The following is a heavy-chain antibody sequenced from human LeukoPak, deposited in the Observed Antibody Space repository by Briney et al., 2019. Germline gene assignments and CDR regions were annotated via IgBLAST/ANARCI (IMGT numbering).Heavy chain of an antibody. CDR1: GGSVSSSGYY. V-gene: IGHV4-39*01. J-gene: IGHJ4*02. CDR3: ARQYGLPTFVH. CDR2: IYYSGST. Sequence: SETLSLTCTVSGGSVSSSGYYWGWIRQPPGKGLEWIGSIYYSGSTYYNPSLKSRVTISVDTSKNQFSLNLSSVTAADTAVYYCARQYGLPTFVHWGQGTLVTVSS. D-gene: IGHD5-12*01.